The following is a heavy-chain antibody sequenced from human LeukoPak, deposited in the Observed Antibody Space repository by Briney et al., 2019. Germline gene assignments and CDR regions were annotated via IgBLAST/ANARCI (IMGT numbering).Heavy chain of an antibody. CDR3: ARHEESSVMTFGGVIVGDAFDI. CDR2: INTNTGNP. D-gene: IGHD3-16*02. CDR1: GYTFTSYA. J-gene: IGHJ3*02. Sequence: GASVKVSCKASGYTFTSYAMNWVRQAPGQGLEWMGWINTNTGNPTYAQGFTGRFVFSLGTSVSTAYLQISSLKAEDTAVYYCARHEESSVMTFGGVIVGDAFDIWGQGTMVTVSS. V-gene: IGHV7-4-1*02.